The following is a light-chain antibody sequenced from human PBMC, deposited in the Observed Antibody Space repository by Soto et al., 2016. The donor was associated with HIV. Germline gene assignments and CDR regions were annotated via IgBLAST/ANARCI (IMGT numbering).Light chain of an antibody. Sequence: SYELTQPPSVSVSPGQTASITCSGDKLGDKYVCWYQQKPGQSPVLVIYRDNKRPSDIPERFSGSNSGNTATLTISGTQAMDEADYYCQAWDSVTVFGGGTKLTVL. J-gene: IGLJ2*01. CDR2: RDN. CDR1: KLGDKY. V-gene: IGLV3-1*01. CDR3: QAWDSVTV.